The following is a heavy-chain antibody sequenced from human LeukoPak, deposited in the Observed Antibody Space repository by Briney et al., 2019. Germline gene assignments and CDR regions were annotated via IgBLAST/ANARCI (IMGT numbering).Heavy chain of an antibody. V-gene: IGHV3-23*01. CDR2: ISGSGGSI. CDR1: GFPLRIYA. D-gene: IGHD2-21*02. Sequence: GGSLRLSCAASGFPLRIYAMRGVRQAPGKGREWGSAISGSGGSIYYADSVKGLFTISRDNSKNTLYLQMNSLRAEDTAVYYCAKDVVVTKEYFQHWGQGTLVTVSS. CDR3: AKDVVVTKEYFQH. J-gene: IGHJ1*01.